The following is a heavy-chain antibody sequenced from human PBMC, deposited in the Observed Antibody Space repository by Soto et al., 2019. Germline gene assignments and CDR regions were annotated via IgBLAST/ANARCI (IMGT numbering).Heavy chain of an antibody. J-gene: IGHJ3*02. V-gene: IGHV4-59*01. CDR2: VYPSGST. CDR3: ARGWGRGSYATSPFDI. Sequence: SETLSLTCTVSGGSISSYYWSWIRQPPGKGLEWIGYVYPSGSTNYNPSLKSRVTISIDTSKNQFSLKVNSVTAADTAVYYCARGWGRGSYATSPFDIWGQGTMVTVSS. D-gene: IGHD1-26*01. CDR1: GGSISSYY.